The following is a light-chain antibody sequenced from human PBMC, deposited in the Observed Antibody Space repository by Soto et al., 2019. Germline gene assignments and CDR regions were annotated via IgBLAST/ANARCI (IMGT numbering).Light chain of an antibody. V-gene: IGKV3-15*01. J-gene: IGKJ5*01. CDR3: QQYGSSGT. CDR2: SAS. CDR1: QSVTIY. Sequence: EIVMTQSPATLSVSPGERATLSCRASQSVTIYLAWYQQKPGQAPRLLIYSASTRATGIPARFSGSGSGTDFTLTIRRLEPEDFAVYYCQQYGSSGTFGQGTRLEIK.